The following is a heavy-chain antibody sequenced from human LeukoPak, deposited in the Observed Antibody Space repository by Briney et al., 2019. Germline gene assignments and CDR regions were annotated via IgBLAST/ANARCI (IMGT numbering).Heavy chain of an antibody. CDR1: GGSISSYYW. CDR3: ARIVVSAAKGNYFDY. J-gene: IGHJ4*02. D-gene: IGHD2-2*01. CDR2: IDWDDDR. V-gene: IGHV2-70*11. Sequence: TLSLTCTVSGGSISSYYWSWIRQPPGKALEWLARIDWDDDRHYNTSLKTRLTISKDTSKNQVVLTMTNMAPVDTATYYCARIVVSAAKGNYFDYWGQGTLVTVSS.